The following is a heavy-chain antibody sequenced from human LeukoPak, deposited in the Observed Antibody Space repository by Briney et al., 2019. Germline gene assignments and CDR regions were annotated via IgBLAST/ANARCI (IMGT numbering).Heavy chain of an antibody. CDR2: ISAYNGNT. D-gene: IGHD3-10*01. CDR3: ARVGGIYSPHGWFDP. CDR1: GYTFTSYG. Sequence: ASVKVSCKASGYTFTSYGISWVRQAPGQGLEWMGWISAYNGNTNYAQKLQGRVTMTTDTSTSTAYMELRSLRSDDTAVYYCARVGGIYSPHGWFDPWGQGTLVTVSS. J-gene: IGHJ5*02. V-gene: IGHV1-18*01.